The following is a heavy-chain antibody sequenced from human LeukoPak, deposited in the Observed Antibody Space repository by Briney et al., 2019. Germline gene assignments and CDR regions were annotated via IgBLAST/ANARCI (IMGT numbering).Heavy chain of an antibody. J-gene: IGHJ4*02. D-gene: IGHD4-17*01. Sequence: GGSLRLFCVASGFIVSDKYMSWVRQAPGKGLEWVSAFYSDGSTYYVDSVKGRFIISRDDSKNTVYLQMNSLRVEDTAIYYCARAMTRVTTFDSWGQGTLVTVSS. V-gene: IGHV3-53*01. CDR1: GFIVSDKY. CDR2: FYSDGST. CDR3: ARAMTRVTTFDS.